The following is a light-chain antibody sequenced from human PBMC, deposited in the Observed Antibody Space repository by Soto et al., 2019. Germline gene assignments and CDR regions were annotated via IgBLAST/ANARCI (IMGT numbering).Light chain of an antibody. V-gene: IGLV2-23*03. CDR1: SSDVGSYNL. CDR3: CSYAGSSTFVV. Sequence: QSALTQPASVSGSPGQSITISCTGTSSDVGSYNLVSWYQQHPGKAPKLMIYEGSKRPSGVSNRFSGSKSGNTASLTISGLQADDEAAYYCCSYAGSSTFVVFGGGTKLTVL. CDR2: EGS. J-gene: IGLJ2*01.